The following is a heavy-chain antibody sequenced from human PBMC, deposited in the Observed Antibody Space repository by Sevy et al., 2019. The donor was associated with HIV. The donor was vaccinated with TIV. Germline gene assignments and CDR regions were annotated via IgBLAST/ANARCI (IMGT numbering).Heavy chain of an antibody. J-gene: IGHJ3*01. CDR1: GFPFSDAW. CDR2: IKNENDGGTT. V-gene: IGHV3-15*01. D-gene: IGHD1-1*01. CDR3: TPDWGTGATWVRAFDL. Sequence: GGSLRLSCAASGFPFSDAWMNWVRQAPGKGLEWVGLIKNENDGGTTDYAAPVKGRTTISIDDSKNTLYLQMGSLKTEDTAIYYCTPDWGTGATWVRAFDLWGQGTMVTVS.